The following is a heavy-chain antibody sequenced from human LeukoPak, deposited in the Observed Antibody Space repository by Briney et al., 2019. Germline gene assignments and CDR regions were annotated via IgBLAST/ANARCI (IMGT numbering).Heavy chain of an antibody. Sequence: ASVKVSCKTSGGTFSSYTITWVRQAPGQGLEWMGWISAYNGNTNYAQKLQGRVTMTTDTSTSTAYMELRSLRSDDTAVYYCARDRSLGELSLDYWGQGTLVTVSS. D-gene: IGHD3-10*01. J-gene: IGHJ4*02. CDR2: ISAYNGNT. CDR3: ARDRSLGELSLDY. V-gene: IGHV1-18*01. CDR1: GGTFSSYT.